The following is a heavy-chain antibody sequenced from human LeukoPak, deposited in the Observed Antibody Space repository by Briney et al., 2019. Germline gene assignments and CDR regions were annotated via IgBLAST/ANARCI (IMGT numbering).Heavy chain of an antibody. CDR3: ASQYYYDSSGYGSWHLVY. V-gene: IGHV3-23*01. J-gene: IGHJ4*02. CDR2: ISGRCASK. D-gene: IGHD3-22*01. CDR1: GLTLNNYA. Sequence: PGGSLRLSCAVSGLTLNNYAMSWVRQAPGKGLEWVSGISGRCASKYYADSVKGRFTISRDNAKNTLYLQMNSLRAEDTAVYYCASQYYYDSSGYGSWHLVYWGQGTLVTVSS.